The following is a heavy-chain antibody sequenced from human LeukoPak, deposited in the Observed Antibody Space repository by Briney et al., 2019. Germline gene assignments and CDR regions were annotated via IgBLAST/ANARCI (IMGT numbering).Heavy chain of an antibody. CDR3: ARDTSVLEWLLYGAFDI. D-gene: IGHD3-3*01. Sequence: ASVKVSCKASGYTFTSCGISWVRQAPGQGLEWMGWISAYNGNTNYAQKLQGRVTMTTDTSTSTAYMELRSLRSDDTAVYYCARDTSVLEWLLYGAFDIWGQGTMVTVSS. CDR1: GYTFTSCG. CDR2: ISAYNGNT. J-gene: IGHJ3*02. V-gene: IGHV1-18*01.